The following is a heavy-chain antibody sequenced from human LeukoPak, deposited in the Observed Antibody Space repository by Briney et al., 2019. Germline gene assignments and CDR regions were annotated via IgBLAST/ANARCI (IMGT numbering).Heavy chain of an antibody. D-gene: IGHD1-26*01. Sequence: PSETLSLTCAVYGGSFSGYYWSWIRQPPGKGLEWIGEINHSGSTNYNPPLTSRVTISVDTSKNQFSLKLSSVTAADTDVYYCARERGRWDFDYWGQGTLVTVSS. CDR3: ARERGRWDFDY. CDR1: GGSFSGYY. V-gene: IGHV4-34*01. J-gene: IGHJ4*02. CDR2: INHSGST.